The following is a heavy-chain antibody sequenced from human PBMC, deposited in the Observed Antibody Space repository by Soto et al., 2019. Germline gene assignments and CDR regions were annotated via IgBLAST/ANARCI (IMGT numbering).Heavy chain of an antibody. V-gene: IGHV3-30*18. CDR1: GFTFSSYG. CDR3: AKGDYDRVWFGHPSYYYYGMDV. CDR2: ISYDGSNK. D-gene: IGHD3-10*01. J-gene: IGHJ6*02. Sequence: SLRLSCAASGFTFSSYGMHWVRQAPGKGLEWVAVISYDGSNKYYADSVKGRFTISRDNSKNTLYLQMNSLRAEDTAVYYCAKGDYDRVWFGHPSYYYYGMDVWGQGTTVTVSS.